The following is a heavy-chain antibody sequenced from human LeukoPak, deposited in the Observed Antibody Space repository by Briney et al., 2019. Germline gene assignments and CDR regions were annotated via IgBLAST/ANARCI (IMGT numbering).Heavy chain of an antibody. CDR1: GGSISSGGYY. D-gene: IGHD4-11*01. Sequence: PSETLSLTCTVSGGSISSGGYYWSWIRQHPGKGLEWIGYIYYSGSTYYNLSLKSRVTISVDTSKNQFSLKLSSVTAADTAVYYCAREKTTPEAVFDYWGQGTLVTVSS. V-gene: IGHV4-31*03. CDR3: AREKTTPEAVFDY. J-gene: IGHJ4*02. CDR2: IYYSGST.